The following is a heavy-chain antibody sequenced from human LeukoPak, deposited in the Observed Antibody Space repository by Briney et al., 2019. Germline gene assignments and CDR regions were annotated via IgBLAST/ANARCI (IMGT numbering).Heavy chain of an antibody. Sequence: SESLSLTCTVSGGSISTYYWSWIRQSPGRGLEWIGYIPNSGTTNYNPSLKSRVPFSVDTSNNQFSLQLSSVTAADTAVYYCAGQGVAAAGTTRFDYWGQGTLVTVS. CDR2: IPNSGTT. J-gene: IGHJ4*02. CDR1: GGSISTYY. CDR3: AGQGVAAAGTTRFDY. V-gene: IGHV4-59*01. D-gene: IGHD6-13*01.